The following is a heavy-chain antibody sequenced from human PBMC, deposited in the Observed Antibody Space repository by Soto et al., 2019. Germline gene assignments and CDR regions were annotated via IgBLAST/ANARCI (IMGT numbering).Heavy chain of an antibody. CDR2: ISSSGSTI. CDR3: ARSKSPDDDFWSGYYTGIFDY. Sequence: GGSLRLSCAASGFTFSSYEMNWVRQAPGQGLEWVSYISSSGSTISYADSVKGRFTISRDNAKNSLYLQMNSMRAEDTAVFYCARSKSPDDDFWSGYYTGIFDYWGQGTLVTVSS. CDR1: GFTFSSYE. V-gene: IGHV3-48*03. J-gene: IGHJ4*02. D-gene: IGHD3-3*01.